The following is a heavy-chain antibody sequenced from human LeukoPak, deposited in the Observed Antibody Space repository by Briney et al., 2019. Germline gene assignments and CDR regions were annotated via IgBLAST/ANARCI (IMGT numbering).Heavy chain of an antibody. J-gene: IGHJ4*02. V-gene: IGHV1-2*02. Sequence: ASVKVSCKASGYTFTGYYMHWVRQAPGQGLEWMGWINPNSGGTNYAQKFQGRVTMTRDTSISTVYMELSRLRSDDTAVYYCARGAAGYYDSSAYLFDWGQGTLVTVSS. CDR3: ARGAAGYYDSSAYLFD. D-gene: IGHD3-22*01. CDR2: INPNSGGT. CDR1: GYTFTGYY.